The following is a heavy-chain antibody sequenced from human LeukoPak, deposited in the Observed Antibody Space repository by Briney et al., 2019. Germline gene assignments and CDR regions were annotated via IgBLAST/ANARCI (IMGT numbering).Heavy chain of an antibody. CDR3: ARGALVVAVTEVH. CDR2: IKQDGSET. V-gene: IGHV3-7*04. CDR1: GFSLSRYW. Sequence: GGSLRLSCAVSGFSLSRYWMSWVRQAPGKGLEWVANIKQDGSETHYVDSVEGRFTISRDNAQNSLHLQMNSLRVEDTAVYYCARGALVVAVTEVHWGQGTLVTVSS. J-gene: IGHJ4*02. D-gene: IGHD2-15*01.